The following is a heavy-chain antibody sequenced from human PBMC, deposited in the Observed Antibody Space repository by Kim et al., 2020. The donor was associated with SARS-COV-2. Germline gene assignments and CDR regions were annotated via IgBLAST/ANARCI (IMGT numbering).Heavy chain of an antibody. V-gene: IGHV3-48*04. CDR3: ASTVAVAGTGVGY. CDR1: GFTFSRYS. CDR2: VSDSGSIT. D-gene: IGHD6-19*01. J-gene: IGHJ4*02. Sequence: GGSLRLSCGASGFTFSRYSMNWVRQAPGKGLEWVSYVSDSGSITHYADSVKGRFSVSRDNARNSLYLQMNSLRAEDTAGYYCASTVAVAGTGVGYWGQGTLVSVSP.